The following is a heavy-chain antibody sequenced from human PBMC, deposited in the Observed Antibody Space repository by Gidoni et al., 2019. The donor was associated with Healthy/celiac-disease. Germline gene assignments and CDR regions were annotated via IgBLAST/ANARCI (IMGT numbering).Heavy chain of an antibody. D-gene: IGHD3-16*02. CDR2: ISGSGGST. Sequence: EVQLLESGGGLVQPGGSLRLSCAASGFTFSSYAMSWVRQAQGKGLEWVSAISGSGGSTYYADSVKGRFTISRNNSKNTLYLQMNSLRAEETAVYYCAKGELSLPGYFQHWGQGTLVTVSS. CDR1: GFTFSSYA. V-gene: IGHV3-23*01. CDR3: AKGELSLPGYFQH. J-gene: IGHJ1*01.